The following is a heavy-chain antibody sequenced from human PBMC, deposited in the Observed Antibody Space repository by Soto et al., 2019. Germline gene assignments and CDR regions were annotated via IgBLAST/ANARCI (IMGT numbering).Heavy chain of an antibody. Sequence: SVKVSCKASGFTFTSSAVQWVRQARGQRLEWIGWIVVGSGNTNYAQKFQERVTITRDMSTSTAYMELSSLRSEDTAVYYCAAAYCSGGSCYDYYYGMDVWGQGTTVTVSS. D-gene: IGHD2-15*01. CDR1: GFTFTSSA. V-gene: IGHV1-58*01. CDR2: IVVGSGNT. CDR3: AAAYCSGGSCYDYYYGMDV. J-gene: IGHJ6*02.